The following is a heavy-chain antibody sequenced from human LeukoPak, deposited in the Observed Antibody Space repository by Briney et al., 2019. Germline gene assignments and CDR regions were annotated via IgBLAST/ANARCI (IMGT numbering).Heavy chain of an antibody. CDR3: AKAGYSSGWYFYYYYYMDV. J-gene: IGHJ6*03. V-gene: IGHV3-23*01. CDR2: ISGNGRKT. Sequence: GGSLRLSCAASKFTFSNYAMSWVRQAPGKGLEWVSTISGNGRKTYYADSVKGRFTISRDNSKNTVSLQMNSLRAEDTAVYCCAKAGYSSGWYFYYYYYMDVWGKGTTVTVSS. CDR1: KFTFSNYA. D-gene: IGHD6-19*01.